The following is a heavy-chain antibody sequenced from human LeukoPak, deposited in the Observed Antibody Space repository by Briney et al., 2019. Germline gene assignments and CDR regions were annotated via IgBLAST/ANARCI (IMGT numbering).Heavy chain of an antibody. CDR1: GGSISSYY. CDR2: IYDSGST. Sequence: SETLSLTCTVSGGSISSYYWSWIRQPPGKGLEWIGYIYDSGSTNYNPSLKSRVTISVDTSKNQFSLKLSSVTAADTAVYYCARDVGPEAFDIWGQGTMVTVSS. V-gene: IGHV4-59*01. CDR3: ARDVGPEAFDI. J-gene: IGHJ3*02.